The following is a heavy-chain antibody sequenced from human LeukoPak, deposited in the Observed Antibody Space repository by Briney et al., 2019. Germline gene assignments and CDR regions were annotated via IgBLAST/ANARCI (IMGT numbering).Heavy chain of an antibody. V-gene: IGHV4-61*03. J-gene: IGHJ4*02. Sequence: SETLSLTCTVSGDSVSNGNYYWSWLRQPPEKALEWIGYIYYTGKTYYNPSLEGRVTILVDTSRNHFSVKLSSVTAADTAVYYCTRSQNYYGSGDYWSQGTLVTVSS. CDR3: TRSQNYYGSGDY. D-gene: IGHD3-10*01. CDR2: IYYTGKT. CDR1: GDSVSNGNYY.